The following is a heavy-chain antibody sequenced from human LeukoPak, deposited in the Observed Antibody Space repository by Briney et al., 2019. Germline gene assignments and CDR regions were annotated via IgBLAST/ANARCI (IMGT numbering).Heavy chain of an antibody. J-gene: IGHJ6*03. V-gene: IGHV4-39*07. CDR1: GGSISSSSYY. CDR2: IYYSGST. CDR3: ARDGWYSSSPGYYYMDV. D-gene: IGHD6-6*01. Sequence: SGTLSLTCTVSGGSISSSSYYWGWIRQPPGKGLEWIGSIYYSGSTYYNPSLKSRVTISVDTSKNQFSLKLSSVTAADTAVYYCARDGWYSSSPGYYYMDVWGKGTTVTVSS.